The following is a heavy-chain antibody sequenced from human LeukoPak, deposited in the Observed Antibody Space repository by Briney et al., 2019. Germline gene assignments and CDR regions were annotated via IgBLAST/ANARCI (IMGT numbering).Heavy chain of an antibody. Sequence: PSETLSLTCTVSGGSISSSSYYWGWIRQPPGKGLEWIGSIYYSGSTYYNPSLKSRVTISVDTSKNQFSLKLSSVTAADTAVYYCARSAWDYVWGSYRLYYFDYWGQGTLVTVSS. CDR2: IYYSGST. D-gene: IGHD3-16*02. V-gene: IGHV4-39*07. CDR3: ARSAWDYVWGSYRLYYFDY. CDR1: GGSISSSSYY. J-gene: IGHJ4*02.